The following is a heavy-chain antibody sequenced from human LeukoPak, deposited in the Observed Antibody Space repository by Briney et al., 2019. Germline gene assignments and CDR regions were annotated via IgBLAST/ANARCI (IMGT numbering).Heavy chain of an antibody. V-gene: IGHV3-33*01. CDR1: GFTLSSYG. Sequence: GGSLRLSCAASGFTLSSYGMHWVRQAPGKGLEWVAVIWYDGSNKYHADSVKGRFTISRDNSKNKFYLQMNSLRAEDTAVYYCARAAHDSSGYLTLWGQGTLVTVSS. CDR2: IWYDGSNK. CDR3: ARAAHDSSGYLTL. D-gene: IGHD3-22*01. J-gene: IGHJ4*02.